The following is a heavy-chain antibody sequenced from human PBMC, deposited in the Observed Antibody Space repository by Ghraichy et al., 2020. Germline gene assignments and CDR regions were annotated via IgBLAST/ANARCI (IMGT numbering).Heavy chain of an antibody. D-gene: IGHD3-9*01. Sequence: GESLNISCKGSGYSFTSYWIGWVRQMPGKGLEWMGIIYPGDSDTRYSPSFQGQVTISADKSISTAYLQWSSLKASDTAMYYCARGLRYFDWLQRGGDWFDPWGQGTLVTVSS. CDR1: GYSFTSYW. CDR3: ARGLRYFDWLQRGGDWFDP. J-gene: IGHJ5*02. V-gene: IGHV5-51*01. CDR2: IYPGDSDT.